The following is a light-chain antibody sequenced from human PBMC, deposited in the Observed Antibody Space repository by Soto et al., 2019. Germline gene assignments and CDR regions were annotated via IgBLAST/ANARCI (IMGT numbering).Light chain of an antibody. CDR1: SSNIGSGT. V-gene: IGLV1-44*01. CDR2: NNN. J-gene: IGLJ1*01. Sequence: QSVLTQPPSASGSPGQRVTFSCSGSSSNIGSGTVNWYQQLPGTAPKLLIFNNNQRPSGVPDRFSGSKSGTSASLAISGLQSEDEADYYCSSYISSGTQLFGTGTKLTVL. CDR3: SSYISSGTQL.